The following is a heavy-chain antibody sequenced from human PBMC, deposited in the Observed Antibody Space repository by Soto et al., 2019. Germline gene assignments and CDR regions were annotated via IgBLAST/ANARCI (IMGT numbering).Heavy chain of an antibody. CDR2: ISYDGSNK. Sequence: GGSLRRSCAASGFTPSSYRLPWFRQAPGKGLEWVALISYDGSNKYYADSVKGRFTISRDSSKNMVYLQMNSLRAEDMALYYCAKDRGYRHYYHAMDVWGQGT. CDR1: GFTPSSYR. J-gene: IGHJ6*02. D-gene: IGHD5-18*01. V-gene: IGHV3-30*18. CDR3: AKDRGYRHYYHAMDV.